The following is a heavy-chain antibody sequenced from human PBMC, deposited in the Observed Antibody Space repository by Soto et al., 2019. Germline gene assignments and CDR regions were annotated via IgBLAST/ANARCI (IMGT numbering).Heavy chain of an antibody. V-gene: IGHV3-21*06. CDR3: ARESEDLTSNFDY. Sequence: GGSLRLSCAASGFTFTRYSMNWVRQAPGKGLEWVSSISSTTNHIYYGDSMKGRFTISRDNAKNSLYLEMNNLRAEDTAVYYCARESEDLTSNFDYWGQGTLVTVSS. J-gene: IGHJ4*02. CDR1: GFTFTRYS. CDR2: ISSTTNHI.